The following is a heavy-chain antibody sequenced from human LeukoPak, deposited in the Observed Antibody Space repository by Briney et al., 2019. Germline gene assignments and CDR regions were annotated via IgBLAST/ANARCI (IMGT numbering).Heavy chain of an antibody. V-gene: IGHV3-7*01. CDR1: GFSLSGYW. J-gene: IGHJ4*02. Sequence: GGSLRLTCAASGFSLSGYWMSWVRQVPGKGLEWVARLHADGNEKYFVDSVKGRFTVSRDNAKNSLYLQMNSLRVEDTAVYYCARGGYSFDYLGQGTLVTVSS. CDR3: ARGGYSFDY. CDR2: LHADGNEK. D-gene: IGHD5-12*01.